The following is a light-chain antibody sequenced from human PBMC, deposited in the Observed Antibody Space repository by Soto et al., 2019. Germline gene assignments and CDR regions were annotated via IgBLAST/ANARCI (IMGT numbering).Light chain of an antibody. CDR1: QGISSW. Sequence: EIQMTQSPSSVSASGGERVTITCRASQGISSWLAWYQQRPGEAPKVLIYYASSVESGVPSRFSGSGSGTEFTLTISSLQPDDFATYYCQQYNSYWTFGQGTKVDIK. J-gene: IGKJ1*01. V-gene: IGKV1-5*01. CDR3: QQYNSYWT. CDR2: YAS.